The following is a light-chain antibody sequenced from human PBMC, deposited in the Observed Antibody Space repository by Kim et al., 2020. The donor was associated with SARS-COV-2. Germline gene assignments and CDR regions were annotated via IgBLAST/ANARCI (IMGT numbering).Light chain of an antibody. J-gene: IGKJ2*01. CDR2: LGS. Sequence: DNAMTQSPVTLPVTPGEPASISCRSTQSLLHSNGFNYLDWYLQKPGQSPQLLIYLGSYRASGVPDRFSGSGSGTDFTLKINRVQAEHVRVYCCMQGVRTLYTFGQGTKLEI. V-gene: IGKV2-28*01. CDR3: MQGVRTLYT. CDR1: QSLLHSNGFNY.